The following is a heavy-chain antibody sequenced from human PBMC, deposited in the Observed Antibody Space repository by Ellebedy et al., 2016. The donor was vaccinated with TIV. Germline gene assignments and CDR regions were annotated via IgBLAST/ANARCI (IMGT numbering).Heavy chain of an antibody. CDR2: ISYDGSNK. CDR3: ATSAVGHSHGYYFDY. J-gene: IGHJ4*02. CDR1: GFNFSTYT. Sequence: GESLKISCAASGFNFSTYTIHWVRQTPGKGLEWVAVISYDGSNKYYADSVKGRFNISRDNSKNTLYLQMNSLRPEDTAVYYCATSAVGHSHGYYFDYWGQGTLVTVSA. V-gene: IGHV3-30-3*01. D-gene: IGHD3-22*01.